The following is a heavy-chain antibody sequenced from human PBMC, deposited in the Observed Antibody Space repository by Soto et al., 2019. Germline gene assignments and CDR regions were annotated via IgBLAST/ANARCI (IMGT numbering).Heavy chain of an antibody. J-gene: IGHJ4*02. Sequence: QGQLLQSGDEVKKPGASVKVSCQASGYPFTSYAISWVRQAPGQGLEWMGWISAYNGNTNYAQKLQGRVTMTTDTSTSTAYMELRSLRSDDTAVYYGSREGPPEDSWGQGTLVTVSS. V-gene: IGHV1-18*01. CDR1: GYPFTSYA. CDR3: SREGPPEDS. CDR2: ISAYNGNT.